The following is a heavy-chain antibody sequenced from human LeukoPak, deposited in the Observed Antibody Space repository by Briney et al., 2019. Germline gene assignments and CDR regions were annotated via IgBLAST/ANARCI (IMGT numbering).Heavy chain of an antibody. Sequence: SETLSLTCTVSGGSISSGSYYWSWIRQPAGKGLEWIGRIYTSGSTNCNPSLKSRVTISVDTSKNQFSLKLSSVTAADTAVYYCARNMVRGEGWFDPWGQGTLVTVSS. CDR3: ARNMVRGEGWFDP. V-gene: IGHV4-61*02. J-gene: IGHJ5*02. CDR2: IYTSGST. D-gene: IGHD3-10*01. CDR1: GGSISSGSYY.